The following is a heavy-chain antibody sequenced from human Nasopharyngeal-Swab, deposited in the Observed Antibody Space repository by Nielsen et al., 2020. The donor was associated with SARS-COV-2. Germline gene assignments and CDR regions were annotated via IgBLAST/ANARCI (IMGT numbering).Heavy chain of an antibody. J-gene: IGHJ4*02. D-gene: IGHD4-17*01. CDR3: ARLYGDYPDY. CDR2: IYYSGST. CDR1: GGSISSSRYY. V-gene: IGHV4-39*01. Sequence: GSLRLSCTVSGGSISSSRYYWGWIRQPPGKGLEWIGSIYYSGSTYYNPSLKSRVTISVDTSKNQFSLKLSSVTAADTAVYYCARLYGDYPDYWGQGTLVTVSS.